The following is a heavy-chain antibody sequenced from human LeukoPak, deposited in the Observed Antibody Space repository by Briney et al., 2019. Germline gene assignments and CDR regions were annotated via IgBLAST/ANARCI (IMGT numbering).Heavy chain of an antibody. D-gene: IGHD5-12*01. Sequence: ASVKVSFKASGYTFTGYYMHWVRQAPGQGLEWMGWINPNSGGTNYAQKFQGRVTMTRDTPISTAYMELSRLRSDDTAVYYCARDSGYSGYDSWFDPWGQGTLVTVSS. CDR1: GYTFTGYY. J-gene: IGHJ5*02. V-gene: IGHV1-2*02. CDR2: INPNSGGT. CDR3: ARDSGYSGYDSWFDP.